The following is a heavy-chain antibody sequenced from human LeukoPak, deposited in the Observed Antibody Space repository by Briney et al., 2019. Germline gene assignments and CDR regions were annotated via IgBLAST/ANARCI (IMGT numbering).Heavy chain of an antibody. CDR3: AKYRGYGDMYYFDY. CDR2: ISGSGGST. V-gene: IGHV3-23*01. D-gene: IGHD4-17*01. J-gene: IGHJ4*02. Sequence: GGSLRLSCAASGFTFSSYAMSWVRQAPGKGLEWVSAISGSGGSTYYADSVKGRFTISRDNSKSTLYLQMNSLRAEDTAVYYCAKYRGYGDMYYFDYWGQGTLVTVSS. CDR1: GFTFSSYA.